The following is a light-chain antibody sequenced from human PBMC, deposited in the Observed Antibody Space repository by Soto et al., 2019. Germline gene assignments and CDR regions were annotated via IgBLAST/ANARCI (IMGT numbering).Light chain of an antibody. V-gene: IGLV2-23*01. Sequence: QSVLTQPASVSGSPGQSITISCTGTSSDVGSYNLVSWYQQHPGKAPKLMIYEGSKRPSGVSNRFSGSESGNTASLTISGLQAEDEADYYCRSYAGSSTYNVVFGGGTKLTVL. CDR1: SSDVGSYNL. J-gene: IGLJ2*01. CDR3: RSYAGSSTYNVV. CDR2: EGS.